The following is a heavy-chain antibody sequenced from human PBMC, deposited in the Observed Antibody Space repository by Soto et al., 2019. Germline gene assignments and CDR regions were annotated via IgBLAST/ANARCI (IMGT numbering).Heavy chain of an antibody. CDR1: GASVSHGY. V-gene: IGHV4-59*02. CDR3: ARSYYDSTGFAVDP. Sequence: QMQLQASGPGLVKPSETLSLTCNVSGASVSHGYWSWIRQPPGKALEWIGFMYFGGSFNYNPSLTGRATISVETSKNQFSMKLTSVTASDTAVYYCARSYYDSTGFAVDPWCQGTLVTVSS. J-gene: IGHJ5*02. D-gene: IGHD3-22*01. CDR2: MYFGGSF.